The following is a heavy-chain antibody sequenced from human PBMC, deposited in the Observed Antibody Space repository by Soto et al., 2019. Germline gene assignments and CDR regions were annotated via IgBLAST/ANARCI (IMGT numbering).Heavy chain of an antibody. CDR3: AKLAGTWLAYYYYMDV. CDR1: GFTFSSYA. CDR2: ISGSGGST. V-gene: IGHV3-23*01. J-gene: IGHJ6*03. D-gene: IGHD6-19*01. Sequence: EVQLLESGGGLVQPGGSLRLSCAASGFTFSSYAMSWVRQAPGKGLEWVSAISGSGGSTYYADSVKGRFTISRDNSKNTLYLQMNSLRAEDTAVYDCAKLAGTWLAYYYYMDVWGKGTTVTVSS.